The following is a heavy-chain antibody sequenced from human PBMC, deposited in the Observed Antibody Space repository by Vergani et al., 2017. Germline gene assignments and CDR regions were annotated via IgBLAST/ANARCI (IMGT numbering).Heavy chain of an antibody. V-gene: IGHV4-39*01. CDR1: GASIRSSNYY. Sequence: QLQLQESGPGLVKPSATLSLTCSVSGASIRSSNYYWGWIRQPPGKGLEWIASIYYSGSTYYNPSRKSRFTISVDTSKNHFSLKLSSVTAADTAVYFCARHSTVEWLVKLGWIDPWGQGILVTVSS. CDR2: IYYSGST. CDR3: ARHSTVEWLVKLGWIDP. D-gene: IGHD6-19*01. J-gene: IGHJ5*02.